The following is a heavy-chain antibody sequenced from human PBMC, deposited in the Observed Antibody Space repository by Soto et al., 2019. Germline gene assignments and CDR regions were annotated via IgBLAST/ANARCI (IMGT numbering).Heavy chain of an antibody. CDR1: GFTFSSLW. CDR3: TRAGGSYYFDF. D-gene: IGHD3-10*01. J-gene: IGHJ4*02. Sequence: EVQLVESGGGLVLPGGSLRLSCAASGFTFSSLWMSWLRQAPGKGLEWVANIKPDGSDQYYVDSVKGRFTISRDNARNSLYLQMNSLRGDDTAVYYCTRAGGSYYFDFWGQGTLVTVSA. CDR2: IKPDGSDQ. V-gene: IGHV3-7*01.